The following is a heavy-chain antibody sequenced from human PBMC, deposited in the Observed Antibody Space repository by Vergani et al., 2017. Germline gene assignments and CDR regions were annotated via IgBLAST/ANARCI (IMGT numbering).Heavy chain of an antibody. J-gene: IGHJ2*01. D-gene: IGHD6-19*01. CDR2: ISGSGGST. CDR3: AKDMAGTGYFDL. V-gene: IGHV3-23*04. CDR1: GFTFSSYA. Sequence: EEQLVESGGGLVQPGGSLRLSCAASGFTFSSYAMSWVRQAPGKGLEWVSAISGSGGSTSYADPVKGRFTISRDNTKNTLYLQINSLRAEDTAVYYCAKDMAGTGYFDLWGRGSLVTVSS.